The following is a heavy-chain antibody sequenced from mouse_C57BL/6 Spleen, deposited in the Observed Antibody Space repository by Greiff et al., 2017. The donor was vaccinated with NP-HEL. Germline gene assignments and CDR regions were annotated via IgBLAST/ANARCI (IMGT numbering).Heavy chain of an antibody. Sequence: QVQLQQSGAELVKPGASVKISCKASGYAFSSYWMNWVKPRPGKGLEWLGQIYPGDGDTNYNGKFKGKATLTADKSSSTAYMQLSRLTSDDAAVYFCARGGFAYWGQGTLVTVSA. CDR3: ARGGFAY. CDR1: GYAFSSYW. J-gene: IGHJ3*01. V-gene: IGHV1-80*01. CDR2: IYPGDGDT.